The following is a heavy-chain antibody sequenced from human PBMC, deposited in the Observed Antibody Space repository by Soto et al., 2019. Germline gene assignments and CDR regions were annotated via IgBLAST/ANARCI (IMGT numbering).Heavy chain of an antibody. CDR2: MNPNTANT. Sequence: ASVKVSCKASGYTFISYDINWVRQAPGQGLGWIGWMNPNTANTGFAKKFQGRVTMTRDIPASTAYVELSGLRSEDTAVYYCARWGQNAAAGPKFDYWGQGTLVTVSS. J-gene: IGHJ4*02. CDR3: ARWGQNAAAGPKFDY. CDR1: GYTFISYD. V-gene: IGHV1-8*02. D-gene: IGHD2-15*01.